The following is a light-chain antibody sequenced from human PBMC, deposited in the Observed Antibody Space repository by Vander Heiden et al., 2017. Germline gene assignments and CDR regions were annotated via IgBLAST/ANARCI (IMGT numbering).Light chain of an antibody. CDR3: QQSYSTPRT. V-gene: IGKV1-39*01. CDR2: AAS. Sequence: IQMTQSPSSLSASVGDRVTITCRASQITSSYLNWYQQKPGKAPKLLIYAASSLQSGVPARFSGSGSGTDFTLTISSLEPEDFATYYCQQSYSTPRTFGQGTKVEIK. CDR1: QITSSY. J-gene: IGKJ1*01.